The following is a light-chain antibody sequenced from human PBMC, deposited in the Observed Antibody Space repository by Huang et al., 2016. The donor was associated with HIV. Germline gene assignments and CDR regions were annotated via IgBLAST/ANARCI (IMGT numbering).Light chain of an antibody. CDR3: QQYNNWPPYT. V-gene: IGKV3-15*01. CDR1: QSVCSN. CDR2: GAS. Sequence: EIVMTQSPAPLSVSPGERATLSCRASQSVCSNLAWYQQKPGQAPRLLIYGASTRATGIPARFSGSGSGTEFTLTISSLQSEDFAVYYCQQYNNWPPYTFGQGTKLEIK. J-gene: IGKJ2*01.